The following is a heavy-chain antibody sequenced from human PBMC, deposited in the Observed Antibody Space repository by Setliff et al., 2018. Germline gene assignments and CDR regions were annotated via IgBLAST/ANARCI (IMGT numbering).Heavy chain of an antibody. CDR2: INPNSGGT. CDR3: VRQDILTGYYAFDY. D-gene: IGHD3-9*01. CDR1: GGTFSSFG. Sequence: ASVKVSCKASGGTFSSFGISWVRQAPGQGLEWMGWINPNSGGTKYAQKFQGRVSVTRDTSMSTTYMELSGLSSDDTAVYYCVRQDILTGYYAFDYWGQGTLVTVSS. J-gene: IGHJ4*02. V-gene: IGHV1-2*02.